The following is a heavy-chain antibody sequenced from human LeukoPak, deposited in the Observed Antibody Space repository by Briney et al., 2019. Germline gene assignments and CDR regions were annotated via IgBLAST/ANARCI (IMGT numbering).Heavy chain of an antibody. CDR1: GYTFTSYG. Sequence: GASVKVSCKASGYTFTSYGISWVRQAPGQGLEWMGWISAYNGNTNYAQKFQGRVTITADKSTSTAYMELSSLRSEDTAVYYCAREIISPDYYYYYGMDVWGQGTTVTVSS. CDR2: ISAYNGNT. D-gene: IGHD3-10*01. V-gene: IGHV1-18*01. CDR3: AREIISPDYYYYYGMDV. J-gene: IGHJ6*02.